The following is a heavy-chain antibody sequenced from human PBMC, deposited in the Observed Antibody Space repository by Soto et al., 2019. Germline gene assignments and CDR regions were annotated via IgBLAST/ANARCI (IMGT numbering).Heavy chain of an antibody. CDR3: ARDGPAVRRYCSGGSCYSIGSAFDI. V-gene: IGHV3-33*01. Sequence: GGSLRLSCAASGFTFSSYGMHWVRQAPGKGLEWVAVIWYDGSNKYYADSVKGRFTISRDNSKNRLYLQMNSLRAEDTAVYYCARDGPAVRRYCSGGSCYSIGSAFDIWGQGTMVTVSS. D-gene: IGHD2-15*01. J-gene: IGHJ3*02. CDR1: GFTFSSYG. CDR2: IWYDGSNK.